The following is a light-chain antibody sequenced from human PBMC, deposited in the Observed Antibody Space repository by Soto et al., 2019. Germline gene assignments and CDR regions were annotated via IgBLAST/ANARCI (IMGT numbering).Light chain of an antibody. J-gene: IGLJ6*01. V-gene: IGLV2-8*01. CDR3: KTYAGIHTDV. Sequence: VLPRSPRGSGAAAVSGTISCTCTKNVIGVDDFVSCYQNRPGDAPPRIIYEVVQPPSRVPDRFSGSKCGNTASLTVSGLQAAHESDYFCKTYAGIHTDVFGSGPKGTVL. CDR2: EVV. CDR1: KNVIGVDDF.